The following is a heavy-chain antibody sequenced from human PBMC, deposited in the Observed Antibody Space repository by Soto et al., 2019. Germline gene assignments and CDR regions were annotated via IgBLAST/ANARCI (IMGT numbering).Heavy chain of an antibody. J-gene: IGHJ4*02. CDR2: INQDGSDK. CDR1: GFTFSNSW. V-gene: IGHV3-7*05. Sequence: EVQLVESGGGLVQPGGSLRLSCAVSGFTFSNSWLSWVRQAPGKGLEWVANINQDGSDKYYVDCVKGRFTISRDNAKNSLYLQMNSLRAEDTAIYYCARVSPVMSPGYWGQGTLVTVSS. D-gene: IGHD3-16*01. CDR3: ARVSPVMSPGY.